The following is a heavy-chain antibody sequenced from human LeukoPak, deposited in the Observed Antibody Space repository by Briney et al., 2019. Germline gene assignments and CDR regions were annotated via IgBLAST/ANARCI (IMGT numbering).Heavy chain of an antibody. D-gene: IGHD2-2*01. CDR3: ARDGSGYCSSTSCYLGFDVFDI. V-gene: IGHV3-21*01. J-gene: IGHJ3*02. Sequence: GGSLRLSCAASGFTFSSYSMNWVRQAPGKGLEWVSSISSSSNYIYYADSVKGRSTISRDNAKNSLYLQMNSLRAEDTAVYYCARDGSGYCSSTSCYLGFDVFDIWGQGTMVTVSS. CDR1: GFTFSSYS. CDR2: ISSSSNYI.